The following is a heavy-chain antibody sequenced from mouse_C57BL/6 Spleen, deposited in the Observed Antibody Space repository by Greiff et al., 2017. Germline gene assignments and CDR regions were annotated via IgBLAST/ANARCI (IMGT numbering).Heavy chain of an antibody. D-gene: IGHD2-4*01. Sequence: EVQLVESGGGLVKPGGSLKLSCAASGFTFSDYGMHWVRKAPEKGLEVVAYISSGSSTIYYADTVKGRFTISRDNAKNTLFLQMTSRRSEDTAMYYCAGRYYDYDGGFDYWAKAPLAQSPQ. CDR3: AGRYYDYDGGFDY. CDR1: GFTFSDYG. CDR2: ISSGSSTI. V-gene: IGHV5-17*01. J-gene: IGHJ2*01.